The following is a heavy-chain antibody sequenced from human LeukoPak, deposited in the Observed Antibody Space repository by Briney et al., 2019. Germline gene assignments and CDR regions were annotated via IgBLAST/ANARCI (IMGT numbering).Heavy chain of an antibody. CDR3: ARVSSITGTDDY. J-gene: IGHJ4*02. CDR2: ISSSSGFI. D-gene: IGHD1-20*01. Sequence: GGSLRLSCAASGFTFSSYSMDWVRQAPGKGLEWVSSISSSSGFIYYADSVKGRFTIPRDNAKNSLYLQMNSLRAEDTAVYFCARVSSITGTDDYWGQGTLVTVSS. V-gene: IGHV3-21*01. CDR1: GFTFSSYS.